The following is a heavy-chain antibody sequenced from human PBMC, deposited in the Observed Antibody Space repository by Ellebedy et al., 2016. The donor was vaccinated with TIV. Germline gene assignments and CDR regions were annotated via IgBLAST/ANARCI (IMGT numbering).Heavy chain of an antibody. CDR1: GFSFSNFA. V-gene: IGHV3-23*01. J-gene: IGHJ4*02. CDR3: AKLDSSGYYYGRFDY. CDR2: ISASGIST. Sequence: GESLKISCGASGFSFSNFAMTWVRQAPGKGLEWVSSISASGISTDYADSVRGRVTISRDNSRNTLYLKMDSLRADDTAVYYCAKLDSSGYYYGRFDYWGQGTLVTVSS. D-gene: IGHD3-22*01.